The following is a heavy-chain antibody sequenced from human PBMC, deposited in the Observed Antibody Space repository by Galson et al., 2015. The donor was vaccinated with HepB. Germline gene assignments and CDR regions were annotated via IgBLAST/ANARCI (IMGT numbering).Heavy chain of an antibody. D-gene: IGHD3-16*02. CDR3: ARVIARTYYYYYMDV. V-gene: IGHV1-2*02. Sequence: SVKVSCKASGYTFTGYYMHWVRQAPGQGLEWMGWINPNSGGTNYAQKFQGRVTMTRDTSISTAYMELSRLRSDDTAVYYCARVIARTYYYYYMDVWGKGTTVTVSS. J-gene: IGHJ6*03. CDR2: INPNSGGT. CDR1: GYTFTGYY.